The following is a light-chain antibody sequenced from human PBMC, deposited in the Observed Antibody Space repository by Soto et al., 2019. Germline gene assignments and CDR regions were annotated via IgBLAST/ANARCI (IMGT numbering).Light chain of an antibody. CDR3: RQYSSYFPT. V-gene: IGKV1-5*01. Sequence: DIHITHSPSTLPSSLVDRVDITCRASQNIDNWLAWYQQKPGKAPKLLIYDASYLESGVPLRFSGSGSGTEFTLSISSLQPHDFATYYCRQYSSYFPTFGQGTKVDIK. CDR1: QNIDNW. CDR2: DAS. J-gene: IGKJ1*01.